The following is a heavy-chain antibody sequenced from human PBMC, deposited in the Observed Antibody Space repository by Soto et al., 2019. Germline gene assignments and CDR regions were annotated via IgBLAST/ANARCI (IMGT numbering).Heavy chain of an antibody. D-gene: IGHD1-26*01. CDR3: AGSADDGRDN. J-gene: IGHJ4*02. CDR1: GFALSDYS. Sequence: EVQLVESGGGLVKPGGSLSLSCAASGFALSDYSMNWIRQAPGKGLVWVASISSSSRFIHYAESMQGRFIISRDNAKNSLYLQMSSLRAEDTAVYYCAGSADDGRDNWGQGTLVTVSS. V-gene: IGHV3-21*01. CDR2: ISSSSRFI.